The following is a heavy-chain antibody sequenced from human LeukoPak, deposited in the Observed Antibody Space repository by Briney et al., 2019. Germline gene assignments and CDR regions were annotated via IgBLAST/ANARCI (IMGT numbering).Heavy chain of an antibody. Sequence: GGSLRLSCAASGLTFSTYAMSWVRQAPGKGLEWVSAINPSGDSTYYADSVKGRFTISRDNSKNTLFLQMDSLRAEDTALYYCAKEGWIAVAGSWVHWGQGTLVTVST. D-gene: IGHD6-19*01. J-gene: IGHJ4*02. V-gene: IGHV3-23*01. CDR1: GLTFSTYA. CDR3: AKEGWIAVAGSWVH. CDR2: INPSGDST.